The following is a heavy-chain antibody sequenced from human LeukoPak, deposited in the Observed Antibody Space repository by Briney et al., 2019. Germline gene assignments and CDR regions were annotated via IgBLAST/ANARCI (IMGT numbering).Heavy chain of an antibody. CDR1: GYTFTSYG. J-gene: IGHJ4*02. Sequence: ASVKVSCKASGYTFTSYGISWVRQAPGQGLEWMGWISAYNGNTNYAQKFQGRVTITADESTSTAYMELSSLRSEDTAVYYCARGRYCSGGSCYDYWGQGTLVTVSS. CDR3: ARGRYCSGGSCYDY. D-gene: IGHD2-15*01. V-gene: IGHV1-18*01. CDR2: ISAYNGNT.